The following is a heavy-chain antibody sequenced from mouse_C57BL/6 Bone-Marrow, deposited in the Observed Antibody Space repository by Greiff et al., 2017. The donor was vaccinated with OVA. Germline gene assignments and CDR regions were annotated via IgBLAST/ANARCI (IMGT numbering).Heavy chain of an antibody. CDR3: ARDPCSSPYWYFDV. V-gene: IGHV5-4*01. CDR2: ISDGGSYH. J-gene: IGHJ1*03. D-gene: IGHD1-1*01. Sequence: EVKLVESGGGLVKPGGSLKLSCAASGFTFSSYAMSWVRQTPEKRLEWVATISDGGSYHYYPDNVKGRFTISRDNAKNNLYLQLIHLKSEDTAMYYCARDPCSSPYWYFDVWGTGTTVTVSS. CDR1: GFTFSSYA.